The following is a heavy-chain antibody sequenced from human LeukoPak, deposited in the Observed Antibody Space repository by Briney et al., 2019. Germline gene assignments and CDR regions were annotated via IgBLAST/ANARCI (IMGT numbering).Heavy chain of an antibody. D-gene: IGHD4-17*01. V-gene: IGHV4-59*01. CDR3: ARLRQAFGDQHVGWFDP. Sequence: SETLSLTCSVSGASISSYYWSWIRQPPGKGLEWIGYIYNSGTTYNPSLKSRVTISADTSKNQFSLKVTSVTAADTAVYYCARLRQAFGDQHVGWFDPWGQGILVTVSS. J-gene: IGHJ5*02. CDR1: GASISSYY. CDR2: IYNSGT.